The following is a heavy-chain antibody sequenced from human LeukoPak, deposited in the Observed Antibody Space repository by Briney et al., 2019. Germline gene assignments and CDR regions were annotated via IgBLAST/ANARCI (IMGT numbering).Heavy chain of an antibody. D-gene: IGHD4-17*01. J-gene: IGHJ5*02. CDR2: IKYDGSNK. Sequence: GGSLRLSCAASRFTFISYCMHWVRQAPGKGLEWVAFIKYDGSNKHNAESVKGRFTISRDNSKNTLYLQMNSLRAEDTAVYYCAKAYTTGLEPWGQGTLVTVSS. CDR1: RFTFISYC. CDR3: AKAYTTGLEP. V-gene: IGHV3-30*02.